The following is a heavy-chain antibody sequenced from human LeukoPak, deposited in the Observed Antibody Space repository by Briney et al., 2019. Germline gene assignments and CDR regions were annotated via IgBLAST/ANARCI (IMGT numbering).Heavy chain of an antibody. CDR2: IYYDGST. D-gene: IGHD3-3*01. Sequence: SETLSLTCTVSGASISTYYWSWIRQPPGKGLEWGASIYYDGSTYYSPSLKSRVTTSVDTSKNHFSLKLTSVTAADTAIYYCARLLGGNPYYMDVWGKGTTVTVSS. CDR1: GASISTYY. J-gene: IGHJ6*03. V-gene: IGHV4-59*01. CDR3: ARLLGGNPYYMDV.